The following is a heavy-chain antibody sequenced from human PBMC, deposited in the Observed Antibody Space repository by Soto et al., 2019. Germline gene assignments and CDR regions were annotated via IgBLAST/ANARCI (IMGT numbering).Heavy chain of an antibody. CDR1: GGSISNYY. CDR3: ARDKITGRFDY. Sequence: SETLSLTCTVSGGSISNYYWNWIRQSPGKGLEWIGYIYSSGSTHYNPSLQNRVTISIDTSKNQFSLKLTSVTAADTAVYYCARDKITGRFDYWGQGTLVTVSS. CDR2: IYSSGST. V-gene: IGHV4-59*12. D-gene: IGHD2-8*02. J-gene: IGHJ4*02.